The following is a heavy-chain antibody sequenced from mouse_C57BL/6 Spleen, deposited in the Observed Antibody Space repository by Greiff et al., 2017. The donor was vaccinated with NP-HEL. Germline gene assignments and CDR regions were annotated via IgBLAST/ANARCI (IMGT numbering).Heavy chain of an antibody. Sequence: VMLVESGPGLVQPSQSLSITCTVSGFSLTSYGVHWVRQSPGKGLEWLGVIWSGGSTDYNAAFISRLSISKDNSKSQVFFKMNSLQADDTAIYYCARSLITTVVATEGYFDVWGTGTTVTVSS. CDR1: GFSLTSYG. CDR3: ARSLITTVVATEGYFDV. J-gene: IGHJ1*03. V-gene: IGHV2-2*01. D-gene: IGHD1-1*01. CDR2: IWSGGST.